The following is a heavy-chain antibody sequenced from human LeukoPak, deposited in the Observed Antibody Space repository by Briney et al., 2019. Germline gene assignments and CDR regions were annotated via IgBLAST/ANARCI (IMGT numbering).Heavy chain of an antibody. D-gene: IGHD1-26*01. Sequence: SETLSLTCTVSGGSISSYYWSWIRQPAGEGLEWIGRIYTSGSTNYNPSLKSRVTMSVDTSKNQFSLKLSSVTAADTAVYYCARERNVVGATTGAFDIWGQGTMVTVSS. CDR1: GGSISSYY. J-gene: IGHJ3*02. CDR3: ARERNVVGATTGAFDI. V-gene: IGHV4-4*07. CDR2: IYTSGST.